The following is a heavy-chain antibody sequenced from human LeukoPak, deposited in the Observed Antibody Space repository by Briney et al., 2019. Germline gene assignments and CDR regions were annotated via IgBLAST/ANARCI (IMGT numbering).Heavy chain of an antibody. D-gene: IGHD3-22*01. CDR3: VTNFDSSGYLGY. Sequence: WASVKVSCKASGYTFTRNTINWVRQAPGQGLEWMGWVNTNTGNPTYAQGFTGRFVFSSDTSVSTAYLQIGSLKAEDTAVYYCVTNFDSSGYLGYWGQGTLVTVSS. J-gene: IGHJ4*02. CDR1: GYTFTRNT. V-gene: IGHV7-4-1*01. CDR2: VNTNTGNP.